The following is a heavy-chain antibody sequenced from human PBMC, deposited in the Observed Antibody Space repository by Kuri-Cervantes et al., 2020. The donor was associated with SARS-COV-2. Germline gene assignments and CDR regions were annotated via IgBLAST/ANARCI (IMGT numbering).Heavy chain of an antibody. D-gene: IGHD6-13*01. CDR2: IIPIFGTA. J-gene: IGHJ4*02. CDR3: ARLGPLRYSSSWEHDY. V-gene: IGHV1-69*13. CDR1: GGTFSSYA. Sequence: SVKVSCKASGGTFSSYAISWVRQAPGQGLEWMGRIIPIFGTANYAQKFQGRVTITADESTSTAYMELSSLRSEDTAVYYCARLGPLRYSSSWEHDYWGQGTLVTVSS.